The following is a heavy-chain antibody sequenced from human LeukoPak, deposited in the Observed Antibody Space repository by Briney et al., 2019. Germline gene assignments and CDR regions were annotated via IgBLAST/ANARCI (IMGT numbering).Heavy chain of an antibody. Sequence: ASVKVSCKASGYTFTGYYMHWVRQAPGQGLEWMGWINPNSGGTNYAQKFQGWVTMTRDTSISTAYMELSRLRSDDTAVYYCARASSSHCSGGSCYGDAFDIWGQGTMVTVSS. CDR1: GYTFTGYY. J-gene: IGHJ3*02. CDR3: ARASSSHCSGGSCYGDAFDI. V-gene: IGHV1-2*04. CDR2: INPNSGGT. D-gene: IGHD2-15*01.